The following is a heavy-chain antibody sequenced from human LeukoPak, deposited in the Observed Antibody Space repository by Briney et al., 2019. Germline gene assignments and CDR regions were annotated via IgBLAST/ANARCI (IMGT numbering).Heavy chain of an antibody. CDR1: GFTFGTYS. CDR3: AKGRRGYSSGWLDY. Sequence: GGSLRLSCVGSGFTFGTYSMSWVRQAPGQGLEWVSVIGTDGVTTFYADSVKGRFTISRDNSKNTLYLQMNSLRAEDTAVYYCAKGRRGYSSGWLDYWGQGTLVTVSS. D-gene: IGHD6-19*01. J-gene: IGHJ4*02. V-gene: IGHV3-23*01. CDR2: IGTDGVTT.